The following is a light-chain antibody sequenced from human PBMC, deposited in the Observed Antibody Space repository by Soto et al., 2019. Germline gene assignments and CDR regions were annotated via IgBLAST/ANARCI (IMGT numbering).Light chain of an antibody. J-gene: IGKJ2*03. V-gene: IGKV1-5*01. Sequence: EIQMTQSPSTLSASAGDRVTITCRASQSLSTWLAWYQQRPGKPPKLVIYDASTLESGVPSRFSGGGSGTEFTLTIGSLQPDDFATYYCQQYSIYPYSFGQGTKLEI. CDR3: QQYSIYPYS. CDR2: DAS. CDR1: QSLSTW.